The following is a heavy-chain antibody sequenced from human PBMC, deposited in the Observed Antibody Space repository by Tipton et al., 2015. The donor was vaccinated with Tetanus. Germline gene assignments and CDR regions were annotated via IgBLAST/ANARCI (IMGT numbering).Heavy chain of an antibody. CDR1: GYSFTSYW. Sequence: QLVQSGAEVKKPGESLRISCKGSGYSFTSYWISWVRQMPGKGLEWMGRIDPCDSYTNYSTSFQGHVTISADKSISTAYRQWSSLKASDTAMYYCARAVVVVAANDAFDIWGQGTMVTVSS. D-gene: IGHD2-15*01. V-gene: IGHV5-10-1*01. CDR2: IDPCDSYT. J-gene: IGHJ3*02. CDR3: ARAVVVVAANDAFDI.